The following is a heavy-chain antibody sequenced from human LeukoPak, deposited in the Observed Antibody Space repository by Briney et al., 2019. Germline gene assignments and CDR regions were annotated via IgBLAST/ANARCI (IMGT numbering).Heavy chain of an antibody. J-gene: IGHJ1*01. CDR3: TSWGDTTAEYFQR. V-gene: IGHV3-48*04. CDR2: ISSSSSSI. CDR1: GFTFSIYH. Sequence: PGGSLRLSCTASGFTFSIYHMNWVRQAPGKGLEWVSYISSSSSSIYYADSVKGRFTISRDNAQNSMYLQMNSLRVEDTAVYYCTSWGDTTAEYFQRWGQGTLVTVSS. D-gene: IGHD2-21*02.